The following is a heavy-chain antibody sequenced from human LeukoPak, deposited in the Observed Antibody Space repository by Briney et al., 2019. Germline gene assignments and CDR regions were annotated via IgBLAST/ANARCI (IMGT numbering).Heavy chain of an antibody. J-gene: IGHJ3*01. D-gene: IGHD3-10*01. CDR2: IYYRSTWYS. CDR1: GDSVSRKSAG. V-gene: IGHV6-1*01. CDR3: ARGGLVRGSIDSLIAFDF. Sequence: SQTLSLTCAVSGDSVSRKSAGWNWIRQSPSRGLEWLGRIYYRSTWYSDFLTSRITISPDTYKNQFSLHLDSVTPEDTAVYYCARGGLVRGSIDSLIAFDFWGQGTVVTVSS.